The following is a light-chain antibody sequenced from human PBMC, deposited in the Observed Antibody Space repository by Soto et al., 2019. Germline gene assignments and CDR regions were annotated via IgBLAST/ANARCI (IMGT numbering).Light chain of an antibody. CDR3: CSFAGSYTFWV. CDR2: DVS. J-gene: IGLJ3*02. CDR1: SSDVVDYNY. V-gene: IGLV2-11*01. Sequence: QSALTQPRSVSGSPGQSVTISCTGTSSDVVDYNYVSWYQQYPGKAPKLVIYDVSKPPSGVPDRFSGSKSLNTASLTISGLQAEDEADYYCCSFAGSYTFWVFGGGTKVTVL.